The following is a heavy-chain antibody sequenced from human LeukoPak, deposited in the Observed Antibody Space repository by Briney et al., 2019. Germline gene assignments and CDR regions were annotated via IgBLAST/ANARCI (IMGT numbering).Heavy chain of an antibody. V-gene: IGHV4-30-4*02. D-gene: IGHD5-12*01. CDR3: ARTFEARYSVEESLYFDY. Sequence: SETLSLTCTVSGGSISSGDYYWSWIRQPPGKGLEWIGYIYYSGSTYYNPSLKSRVTISVDTSKNQFSLNLRSVTAADTAVYYCARTFEARYSVEESLYFDYWGQGTLVTVSS. J-gene: IGHJ4*02. CDR1: GGSISSGDYY. CDR2: IYYSGST.